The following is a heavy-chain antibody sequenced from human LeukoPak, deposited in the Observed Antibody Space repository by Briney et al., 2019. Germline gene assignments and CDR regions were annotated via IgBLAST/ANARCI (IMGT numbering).Heavy chain of an antibody. CDR1: GGSISSGGYS. J-gene: IGHJ6*02. V-gene: IGHV4-30-2*01. Sequence: PSETLSLTCAVSGGSISSGGYSWSWIRQPPGKGLEWIGYIYHSGSTYYDPSLKSRVTISVDRSKNQFSLKLSSVTAADTAVYYCARDRLHYGMDVWGQGTTVTVSS. CDR3: ARDRLHYGMDV. CDR2: IYHSGST.